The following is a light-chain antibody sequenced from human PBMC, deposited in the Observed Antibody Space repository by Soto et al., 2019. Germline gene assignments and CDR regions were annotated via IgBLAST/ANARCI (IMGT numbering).Light chain of an antibody. CDR2: GAS. V-gene: IGKV3-11*01. Sequence: EIVFTPSPGTLSLSPVESATLSCRASQSVSSNIAWYQQKPGQAPSLLIYGASNRATGIPARFSGSGSGTDFTLTISNLEPEDFAVYYCQQHSHWPPWTFGRGTKVDIK. J-gene: IGKJ1*01. CDR3: QQHSHWPPWT. CDR1: QSVSSN.